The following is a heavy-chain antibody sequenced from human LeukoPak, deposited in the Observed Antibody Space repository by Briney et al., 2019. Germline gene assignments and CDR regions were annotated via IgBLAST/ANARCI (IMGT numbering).Heavy chain of an antibody. D-gene: IGHD6-13*01. CDR2: INPNSGGT. Sequence: ASVKVSCKASGYTFSGYYVHWVRQAPGQGLEWMGWINPNSGGTNYAQKFQGRVTMTRDTSISTAYMELRRLGSDDTAVYYCARDLTWGASAGIWGQGTMVTVSS. CDR3: ARDLTWGASAGI. J-gene: IGHJ3*02. V-gene: IGHV1-2*02. CDR1: GYTFSGYY.